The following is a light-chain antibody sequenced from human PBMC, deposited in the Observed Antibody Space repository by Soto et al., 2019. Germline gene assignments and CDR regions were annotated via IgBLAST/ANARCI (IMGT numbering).Light chain of an antibody. J-gene: IGKJ5*01. CDR2: AAS. V-gene: IGKV1-33*01. Sequence: DIRISQSPSALSGYVGDRVTITCQASQDIGTSVNWYQQKPGKAPKLLLSAASNLETGDPLRFSGSGSGTDFAFIINSRQPEKERTYLCQQSACVAITSGEGTRLEIK. CDR1: QDIGTS. CDR3: QQSACVAIT.